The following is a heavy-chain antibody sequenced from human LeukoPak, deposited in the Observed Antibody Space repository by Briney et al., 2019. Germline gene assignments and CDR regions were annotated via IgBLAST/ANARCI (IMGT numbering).Heavy chain of an antibody. D-gene: IGHD6-13*01. V-gene: IGHV3-9*01. CDR3: AKDMGSDSSSWLDY. CDR2: ISWNSGSI. CDR1: GFTFDDYA. Sequence: PGGSLRLSCAASGFTFDDYAMHWVRQAPGKGLEWVSGISWNSGSIGYADSVKGRFTISRDNAKNSLYLQMNSLRAEDTALYYCAKDMGSDSSSWLDYWGQGTLVTASS. J-gene: IGHJ4*02.